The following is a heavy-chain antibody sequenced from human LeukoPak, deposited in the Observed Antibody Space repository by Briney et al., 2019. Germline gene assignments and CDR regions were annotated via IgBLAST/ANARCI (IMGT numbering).Heavy chain of an antibody. J-gene: IGHJ4*01. CDR1: GFTFTSYA. V-gene: IGHV3-30*04. Sequence: GGSLRLSCAASGFTFTSYAMYWVRQAPGKGLEWVAVISYDGSNKYYADSVKGRFTISRDKSKNTLYLQMNSLRAEDAAVYYCAKVGHCCSTNCYAGFRFEYWGAGAPCTVSS. CDR2: ISYDGSNK. D-gene: IGHD2-2*01. CDR3: AKVGHCCSTNCYAGFRFEY.